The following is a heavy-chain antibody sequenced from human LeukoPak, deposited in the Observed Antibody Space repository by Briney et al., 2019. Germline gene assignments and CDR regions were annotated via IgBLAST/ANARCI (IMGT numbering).Heavy chain of an antibody. CDR3: ARGGIAAFHFDY. V-gene: IGHV4-61*05. J-gene: IGHJ4*02. D-gene: IGHD6-13*01. Sequence: SETLSLTCTVSGGSISSSSYYWGWIRQPPGKGLEWIGYIYYSGSTNYNPSLKSRVTMSVDTSKNQFSLKLSSVTAADTAVYYCARGGIAAFHFDYWGQGTLVTVSS. CDR2: IYYSGST. CDR1: GGSISSSSYY.